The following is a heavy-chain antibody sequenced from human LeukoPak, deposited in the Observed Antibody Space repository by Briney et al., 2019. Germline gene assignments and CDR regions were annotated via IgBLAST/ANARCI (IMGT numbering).Heavy chain of an antibody. CDR2: ISSSSGYI. V-gene: IGHV3-21*01. D-gene: IGHD2-2*01. CDR1: GFTFSSYS. Sequence: TGGSLRLSCAASGFTFSSYSMNWVRQAPGKGLEWVSSISSSSGYIYYADSVKGRFTISRDNAKNSLYLQMNSLRAEDTAVYYCAREAQSSVVVPAAIGPYYYYYYGMDVWGQGTTVTVSS. CDR3: AREAQSSVVVPAAIGPYYYYYYGMDV. J-gene: IGHJ6*02.